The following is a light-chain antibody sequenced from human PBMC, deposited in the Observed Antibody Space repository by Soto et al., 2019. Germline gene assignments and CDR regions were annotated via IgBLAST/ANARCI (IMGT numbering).Light chain of an antibody. CDR1: QSVSSN. Sequence: EIVMTQSPATLSVSPGERATVSCRASQSVSSNLAWYQQKPGQAPRLVIYGASTRATGIPARFSGSGSGTEFTLTISSLQSEDFAVYYCQQYNNWPRGTFGPGTKVDIK. V-gene: IGKV3D-15*01. CDR3: QQYNNWPRGT. J-gene: IGKJ3*01. CDR2: GAS.